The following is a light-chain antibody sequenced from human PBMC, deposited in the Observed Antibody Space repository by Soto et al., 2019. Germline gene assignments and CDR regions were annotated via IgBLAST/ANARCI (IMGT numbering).Light chain of an antibody. CDR2: AIS. V-gene: IGKV3-20*01. CDR1: QSVSSN. CDR3: QQYGSSPRT. J-gene: IGKJ1*01. Sequence: IVLTQSPGTLSLSPGERPTLYCRASQSVSSNLAWYEQKPAQAPRLQIYAISNRATVLPDRFSGSGSGTDFTLTISRLEPEDFAVYYCQQYGSSPRTFGQGTKVDIK.